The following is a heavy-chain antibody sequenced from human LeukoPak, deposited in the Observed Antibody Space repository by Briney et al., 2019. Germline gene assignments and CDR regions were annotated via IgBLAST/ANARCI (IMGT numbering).Heavy chain of an antibody. Sequence: SVKVSCKASGGTFSSYAISWVRQAPGQGLEWMGGIIPIFGTANYAQKFQGRVTITTDESTSTAYMELSSPRSEDTAVYYCARDTGAYCGGDCYQGYFDYWGQGTLVTVSS. J-gene: IGHJ4*02. CDR1: GGTFSSYA. D-gene: IGHD2-21*02. V-gene: IGHV1-69*05. CDR3: ARDTGAYCGGDCYQGYFDY. CDR2: IIPIFGTA.